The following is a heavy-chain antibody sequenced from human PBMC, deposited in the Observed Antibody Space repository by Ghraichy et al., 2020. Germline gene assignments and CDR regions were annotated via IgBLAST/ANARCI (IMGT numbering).Heavy chain of an antibody. J-gene: IGHJ2*01. Sequence: SETLSLTCAVSGGSISSGGYSWSWIRQPPGKGLEWIGYIYYSGSTYYNPSLKSRVTISVDTSKNQFSLKLSSVTAADTAVYYCAREVEVSLWSGYCSSTSCYTYWYFDLWGRGTLVTVSS. CDR2: IYYSGST. D-gene: IGHD2-2*03. V-gene: IGHV4-30-4*07. CDR1: GGSISSGGYS. CDR3: AREVEVSLWSGYCSSTSCYTYWYFDL.